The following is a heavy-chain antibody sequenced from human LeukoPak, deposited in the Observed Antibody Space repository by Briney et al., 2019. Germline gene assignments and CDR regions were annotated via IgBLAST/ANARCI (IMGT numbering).Heavy chain of an antibody. V-gene: IGHV3-23*01. CDR2: ISTGGDRA. CDR3: AKSRSGSANWALQIFDN. Sequence: PGGSLRLSCAASGFTFSNYAMDWVRQAPGKGLEWVSAISTGGDRAYYADSVKGRFTTSRDNSKNSLFVQMNSLRAEDTAVYFCAKSRSGSANWALQIFDNWGQGTLVTVSS. CDR1: GFTFSNYA. D-gene: IGHD1-1*01. J-gene: IGHJ4*02.